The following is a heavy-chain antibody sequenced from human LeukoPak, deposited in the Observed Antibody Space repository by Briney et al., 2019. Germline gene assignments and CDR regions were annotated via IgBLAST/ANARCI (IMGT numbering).Heavy chain of an antibody. V-gene: IGHV4-39*01. D-gene: IGHD2-2*01. CDR1: GGSISSSSYY. J-gene: IGHJ5*02. CDR3: ARRLGYCSSTSCYSNWFDP. Sequence: SETLSLTCTVSGGSISSSSYYWGWIRQPPGKGLEWIGSIYYSGSTYYNPSLKSRVTISVDTSKNQFSLKLSSVTAADTAVYYCARRLGYCSSTSCYSNWFDPGAREPWSPSPQ. CDR2: IYYSGST.